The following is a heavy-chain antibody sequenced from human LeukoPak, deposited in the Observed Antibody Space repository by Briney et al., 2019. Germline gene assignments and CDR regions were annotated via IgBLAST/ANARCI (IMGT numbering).Heavy chain of an antibody. J-gene: IGHJ4*02. V-gene: IGHV1-8*01. CDR1: GYIYTSND. D-gene: IGHD1-26*01. CDR3: ATGDGSGSLYFDY. CDR2: MNPNSGNT. Sequence: GASVKVSCKASGYIYTSNDINWVRQATGQGPEWMGWMNPNSGNTGYAQKFQGRVTLTRNTSISTAYMELSSLRSEDTAVYYCATGDGSGSLYFDYWGQGTLVTVSS.